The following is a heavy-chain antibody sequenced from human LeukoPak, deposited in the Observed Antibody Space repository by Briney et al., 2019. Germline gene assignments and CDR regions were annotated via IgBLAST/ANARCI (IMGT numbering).Heavy chain of an antibody. CDR2: MNLNSGNT. CDR1: GYTFTSYD. Sequence: GASVKVSCKASGYTFTSYDINWVRQATGQGLEWMGWMNLNSGNTGYAQKFQARVTMTRNTSISTAYMELSSLRSEDTAVYYCARATAYYYDSSGYYPRRARHGFRYYFDYWGQGTLVTVSS. CDR3: ARATAYYYDSSGYYPRRARHGFRYYFDY. J-gene: IGHJ4*02. V-gene: IGHV1-8*01. D-gene: IGHD3-22*01.